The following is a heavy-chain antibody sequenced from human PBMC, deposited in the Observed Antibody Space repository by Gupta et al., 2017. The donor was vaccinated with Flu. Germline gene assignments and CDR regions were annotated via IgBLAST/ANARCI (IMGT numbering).Heavy chain of an antibody. D-gene: IGHD1-7*01. Sequence: NWVRQAPGKGLEWVSYISTRSGTKYYADSVRGRFTISRDNAKNSLYLQMNSLRAEDTAVYYCARDLTGTSIDYWGQGTLVTVSS. V-gene: IGHV3-48*03. J-gene: IGHJ4*02. CDR2: ISTRSGTK. CDR3: ARDLTGTSIDY.